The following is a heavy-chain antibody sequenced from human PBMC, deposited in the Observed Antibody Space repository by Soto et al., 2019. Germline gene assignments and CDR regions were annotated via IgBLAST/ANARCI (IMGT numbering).Heavy chain of an antibody. CDR3: ARLVYDGDYGVDYYYYGMDV. V-gene: IGHV5-51*01. CDR1: GYGFTSYW. Sequence: GESLKISCKGSGYGFTSYWIGWVRQMPGKGLEWMGIIYPGDSDTRYSPSFQGQVTISADKSISTAYLQWSSLKASDTAMYYCARLVYDGDYGVDYYYYGMDVWGQGTTVTVSS. D-gene: IGHD4-17*01. J-gene: IGHJ6*02. CDR2: IYPGDSDT.